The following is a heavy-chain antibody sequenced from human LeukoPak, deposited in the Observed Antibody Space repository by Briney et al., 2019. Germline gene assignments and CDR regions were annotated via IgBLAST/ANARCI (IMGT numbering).Heavy chain of an antibody. CDR2: MNPNSGNT. D-gene: IGHD3-22*01. Sequence: ASVKVSCTASGGTFSSYAINWVRQATGQGLEWMGWMNPNSGNTGYAQKFQGRVTMTRNTSISTAYMELSSLRSEDTAVYYCARDYYDNSGPSGYWGQGTLVIVSS. CDR1: GGTFSSYA. J-gene: IGHJ4*02. CDR3: ARDYYDNSGPSGY. V-gene: IGHV1-8*02.